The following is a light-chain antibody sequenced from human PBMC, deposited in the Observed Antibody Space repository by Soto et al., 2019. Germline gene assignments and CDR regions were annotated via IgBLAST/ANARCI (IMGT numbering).Light chain of an antibody. Sequence: EIVMTQSPATLSVSPGERATLYCKASQRISSNLAWYQQKPGQPPRLLIYGASTRATGIPARFSGSGSGTEFTLTTSGLQSEHFALYYCQQYNIWPPYTFGQGTKLEIK. CDR3: QQYNIWPPYT. V-gene: IGKV3-15*01. CDR2: GAS. J-gene: IGKJ2*01. CDR1: QRISSN.